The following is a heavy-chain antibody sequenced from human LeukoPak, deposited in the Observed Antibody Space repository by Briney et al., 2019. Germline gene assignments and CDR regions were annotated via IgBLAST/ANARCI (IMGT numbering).Heavy chain of an antibody. Sequence: GGSLRLSCAASGFTFSSYWMSWVRQAPGKGLEWVANIKQDGSEKYYVDSVKGRFTISRDNAKNSLYLQMNSLRAEDTAVYYCARGGLGYDTLTGYSGYYYMDVWGKGTTVTISS. CDR2: IKQDGSEK. D-gene: IGHD3-9*01. CDR3: ARGGLGYDTLTGYSGYYYMDV. CDR1: GFTFSSYW. V-gene: IGHV3-7*01. J-gene: IGHJ6*03.